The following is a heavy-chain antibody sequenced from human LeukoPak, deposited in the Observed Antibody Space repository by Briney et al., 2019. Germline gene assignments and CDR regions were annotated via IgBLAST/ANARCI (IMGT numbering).Heavy chain of an antibody. D-gene: IGHD3-10*01. CDR1: GYSISSGYY. CDR3: ASLYYGSGSYYKGT. Sequence: SETLSLTCAVSGYSISSGYYWGWIRQPPGKGLKWIGSIYHSGSTYYNPSLKSRVTISVDTSKNQFSLKLSSVTAADTAVYYCASLYYGSGSYYKGTWGQGTLVTVSS. V-gene: IGHV4-38-2*01. CDR2: IYHSGST. J-gene: IGHJ4*02.